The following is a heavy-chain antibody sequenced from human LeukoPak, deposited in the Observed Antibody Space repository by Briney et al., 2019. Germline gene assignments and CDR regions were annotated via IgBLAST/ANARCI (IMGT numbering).Heavy chain of an antibody. CDR1: GFTFDDYG. CDR3: ASALRGPRGSYPSYFDY. CDR2: ISWNGGST. V-gene: IGHV3-20*04. D-gene: IGHD1-26*01. J-gene: IGHJ4*02. Sequence: GGSLRLSCAASGFTFDDYGMSWVRQAPGKGLEWVSAISWNGGSTGYADSVKGRFTISRDNAKNSLYLQMNSLRAEDTALYYCASALRGPRGSYPSYFDYWGQGTLVTVSS.